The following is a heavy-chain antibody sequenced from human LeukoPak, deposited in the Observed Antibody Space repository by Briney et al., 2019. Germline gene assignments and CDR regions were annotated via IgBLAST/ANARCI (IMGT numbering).Heavy chain of an antibody. CDR3: ARAGLNWGGVYYYYYMDV. D-gene: IGHD7-27*01. Sequence: SETLSLTCTVSGGSISSSSYYWGWIRQPPGKGLEWIGYIYYSGSTNYNPSLKSRVTISVDTSKNQFSLKLSSVTAADTAVYYCARAGLNWGGVYYYYYMDVWGKGTTVTVSS. CDR1: GGSISSSSYY. CDR2: IYYSGST. V-gene: IGHV4-61*05. J-gene: IGHJ6*03.